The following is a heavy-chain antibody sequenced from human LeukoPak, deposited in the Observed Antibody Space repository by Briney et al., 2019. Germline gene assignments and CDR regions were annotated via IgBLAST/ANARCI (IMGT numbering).Heavy chain of an antibody. CDR2: INPNSGCT. J-gene: IGHJ4*02. CDR1: GYTFTAYY. V-gene: IGHV1-2*02. Sequence: GGSVKVSCMAPGYTFTAYYMHWLRQHPGQGLEWMGWINPNSGCTNYPQKFQGRVTMTRHTSISTAYMELSRLTSNDTAVDFCARDSKSHYYESSGYPPYFDYWGQGTLVTVSS. CDR3: ARDSKSHYYESSGYPPYFDY. D-gene: IGHD3-22*01.